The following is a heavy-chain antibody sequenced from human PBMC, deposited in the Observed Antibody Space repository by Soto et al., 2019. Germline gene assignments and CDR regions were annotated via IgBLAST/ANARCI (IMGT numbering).Heavy chain of an antibody. Sequence: QVQLVESGGGVVQPGRSLRLSCAASGFTFSSYGMHWVRQAPGKGLEWVAVISYVGSNKYYADSVKGRFTISRDNSKNTLYLQMNSLRAEDTAVYYCAKDKEKGSGSYFAYYYYGMDVWGQGTTVTVSS. V-gene: IGHV3-30*18. J-gene: IGHJ6*02. D-gene: IGHD3-10*01. CDR2: ISYVGSNK. CDR3: AKDKEKGSGSYFAYYYYGMDV. CDR1: GFTFSSYG.